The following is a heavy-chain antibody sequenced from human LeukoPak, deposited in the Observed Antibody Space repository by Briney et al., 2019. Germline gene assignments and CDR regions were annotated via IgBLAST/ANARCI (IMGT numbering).Heavy chain of an antibody. CDR2: ISSSSSYI. CDR1: GFTFSSYS. D-gene: IGHD1-26*01. CDR3: ARGSIVGASKLGY. Sequence: GGSLRLSCAASGFTFSSYSMNWVRQAPGKGLEWVSSISSSSSYIYYADSVKGRFTISRGNAKNSLYLQMNSLRAEDTAVYYCARGSIVGASKLGYWGQGTLVTVSS. V-gene: IGHV3-21*01. J-gene: IGHJ4*02.